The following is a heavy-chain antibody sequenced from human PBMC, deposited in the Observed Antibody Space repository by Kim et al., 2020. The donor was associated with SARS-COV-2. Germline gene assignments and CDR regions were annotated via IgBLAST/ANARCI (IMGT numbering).Heavy chain of an antibody. CDR2: ISGSGDYT. Sequence: GGSLRLSCAASGFTFSSYAMNWVRQAPGKGLEWVSAISGSGDYTYYADSVKGRFTISRDNSKNTLFLKMNRLRAEDTAVYYCAKPVRGGFFDYWGQGTLVTVSS. D-gene: IGHD3-10*02. J-gene: IGHJ4*02. V-gene: IGHV3-23*01. CDR3: AKPVRGGFFDY. CDR1: GFTFSSYA.